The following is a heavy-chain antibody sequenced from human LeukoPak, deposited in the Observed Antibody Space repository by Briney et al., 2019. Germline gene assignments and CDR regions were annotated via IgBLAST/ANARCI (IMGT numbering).Heavy chain of an antibody. V-gene: IGHV3-30*18. CDR1: GFTFSNYG. J-gene: IGHJ4*02. Sequence: GGSLRLSCAASGFTFSNYGMHWVRQAPGKGLDWVAFISYDGSNTYYVDSVKGRLTISRDNSKNTLYLQMNSLRTEDTAVYYCAKGYGSGSYSTDYWGQGTLVTVSS. D-gene: IGHD3-10*01. CDR3: AKGYGSGSYSTDY. CDR2: ISYDGSNT.